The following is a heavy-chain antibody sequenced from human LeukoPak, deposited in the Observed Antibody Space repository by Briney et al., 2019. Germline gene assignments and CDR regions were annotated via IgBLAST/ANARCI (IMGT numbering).Heavy chain of an antibody. CDR2: MYYSGST. Sequence: PSETLSLTCTVSGGSVSSSSYYWGWIRQPPGKGLEWIGNMYYSGSTYYNPSLKSRVTISVDTSKNQFSLKVNSVNAADAAVYYCARHIEGSSLVIATFSVYYMDVWAMGPRSPSP. CDR3: ARHIEGSSLVIATFSVYYMDV. J-gene: IGHJ6*03. CDR1: GGSVSSSSYY. V-gene: IGHV4-39*01. D-gene: IGHD2-21*01.